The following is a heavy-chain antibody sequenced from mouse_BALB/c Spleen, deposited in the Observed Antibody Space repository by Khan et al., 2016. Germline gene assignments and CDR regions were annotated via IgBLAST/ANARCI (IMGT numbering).Heavy chain of an antibody. V-gene: IGHV5-17*02. CDR2: ISSDSSTK. CDR1: GFTFSSFG. D-gene: IGHD2-14*01. J-gene: IGHJ2*01. Sequence: EVQLVESGGGLVQPGGSRKLSCAASGFTFSSFGMHWVRQAPEKGLEWVAYISSDSSTKYYADTVKGRFTISRDNPKNTLFLQMTSLRSEDTAICYCARDRYDYWGQGTTLTVSS. CDR3: ARDRYDY.